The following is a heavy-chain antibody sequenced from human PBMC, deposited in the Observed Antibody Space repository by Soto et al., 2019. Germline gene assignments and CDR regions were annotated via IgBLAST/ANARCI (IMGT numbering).Heavy chain of an antibody. V-gene: IGHV4-4*07. CDR1: GASISGFY. CDR3: VRDGTKTLRDWFDP. Sequence: SETLSLTCTVSGASISGFYWSWIRKSAGKGLEWIGRICATGTTDYNPSLKSRVMMSVDTSKKQFSLKLRSVTAADTAVYYCVRDGTKTLRDWFDPWGQGISVTVSS. D-gene: IGHD1-1*01. CDR2: ICATGTT. J-gene: IGHJ5*02.